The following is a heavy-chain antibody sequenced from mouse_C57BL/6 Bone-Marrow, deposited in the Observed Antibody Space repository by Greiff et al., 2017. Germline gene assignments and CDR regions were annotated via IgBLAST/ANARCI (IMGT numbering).Heavy chain of an antibody. CDR2: ISGGGGNT. Sequence: EVKLMESGGGLVKPGGSLKLSCAASGFTFSSYTMSWVRQTPEKRLQWVAAISGGGGNTYYPGSVKGLFTISRDNDKNILYLQMSSLRSEDTALYYCSRQVTTVLATKYFDVWGTGTTVTVSS. CDR1: GFTFSSYT. V-gene: IGHV5-9*01. D-gene: IGHD1-1*01. J-gene: IGHJ1*03. CDR3: SRQVTTVLATKYFDV.